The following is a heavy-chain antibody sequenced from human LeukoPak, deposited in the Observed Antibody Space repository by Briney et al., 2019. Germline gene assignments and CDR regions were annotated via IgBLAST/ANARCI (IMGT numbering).Heavy chain of an antibody. J-gene: IGHJ3*01. D-gene: IGHD2-15*01. V-gene: IGHV3-48*03. CDR1: GFTFDSYA. CDR3: VRVFEAPATWNAYDL. Sequence: PGGSLRLSCAAFGFTFDSYAINWVRQAPGKGLEWLSYISGSGTIIYYSDSVKGRFTLSRDNADNSLYLQMSSLRAEDTAIYYCVRVFEAPATWNAYDLWGQGTMVIVSS. CDR2: ISGSGTII.